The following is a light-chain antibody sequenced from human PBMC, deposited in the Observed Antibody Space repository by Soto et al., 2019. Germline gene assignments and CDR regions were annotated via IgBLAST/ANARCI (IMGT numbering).Light chain of an antibody. CDR2: NSS. CDR1: QSVRSNY. Sequence: ETVLTQSPGTLSLSPGERATLSYRASQSVRSNYLAWYQQKPGQAPRLLIYNSSTRATGIPDRFSGSGSGTDFTLTISRLEPEDFALYYWQQYRDLPQTFGQGTKVDIK. J-gene: IGKJ1*01. CDR3: QQYRDLPQT. V-gene: IGKV3-20*01.